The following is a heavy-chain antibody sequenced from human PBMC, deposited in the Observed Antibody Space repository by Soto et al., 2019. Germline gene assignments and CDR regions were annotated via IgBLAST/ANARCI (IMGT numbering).Heavy chain of an antibody. V-gene: IGHV1-69*01. CDR1: GGTFSSYA. CDR3: ARLEYSSSSTQDHTD. D-gene: IGHD6-6*01. Sequence: QVQLVQSGAEVKKPGSSAKVSCKASGGTFSSYAISWVRQAPGQGLEWLGGIIPIFGTANYAQKFQGRVTITADESTSTAYMELSSLRSEDTAVYYCARLEYSSSSTQDHTDWGQGTLVTVSS. J-gene: IGHJ4*02. CDR2: IIPIFGTA.